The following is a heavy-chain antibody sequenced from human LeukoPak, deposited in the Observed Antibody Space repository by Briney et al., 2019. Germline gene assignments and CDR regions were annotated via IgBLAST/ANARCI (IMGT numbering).Heavy chain of an antibody. D-gene: IGHD6-13*01. CDR1: GYTFTSYD. J-gene: IGHJ4*02. CDR2: MNPNSGNT. V-gene: IGHV1-8*03. Sequence: ASVKASCKASGYTFTSYDINWVRQATGQGLEWMGWMNPNSGNTGYAQKFQGRVTITRNTSISTAYMELSSLRSEDTAVYYCARGRGSRSWYRRFDYWGQGTLVTVSS. CDR3: ARGRGSRSWYRRFDY.